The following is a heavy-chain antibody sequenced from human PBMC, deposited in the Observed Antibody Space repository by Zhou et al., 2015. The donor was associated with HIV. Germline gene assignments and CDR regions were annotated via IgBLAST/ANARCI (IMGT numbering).Heavy chain of an antibody. J-gene: IGHJ4*02. D-gene: IGHD3-22*01. CDR1: GGTFSSYA. V-gene: IGHV1-69*12. Sequence: QVQLVQSGAEVKKPGSSVKVSCKASGGTFSSYAISWVRQAPGQGLEWMGGIIPIFGTANYAQKFQGRVTITADESTSTAYMELSSLRSEDTAVYYCASTPHYYDSSGGTYYFDYWGQGTLVTVSS. CDR2: IIPIFGTA. CDR3: ASTPHYYDSSGGTYYFDY.